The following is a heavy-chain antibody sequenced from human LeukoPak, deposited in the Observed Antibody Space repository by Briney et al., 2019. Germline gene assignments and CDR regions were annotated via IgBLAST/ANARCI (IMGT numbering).Heavy chain of an antibody. Sequence: PSETLSLTCAVYGGSFSGYYWSWIRQPPGKGLEWIGEINHSGSTNYNPSLKSRVTISVDTSKNQFSLKLSSVTAADTAVYYCASPGRRINYDSSVYYYGGQGPLVTAS. CDR1: GGSFSGYY. D-gene: IGHD3-22*01. V-gene: IGHV4-34*01. CDR3: ASPGRRINYDSSVYYY. CDR2: INHSGST. J-gene: IGHJ4*02.